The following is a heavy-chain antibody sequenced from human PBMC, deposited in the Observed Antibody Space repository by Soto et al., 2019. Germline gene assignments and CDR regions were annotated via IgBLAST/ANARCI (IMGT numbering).Heavy chain of an antibody. V-gene: IGHV1-69*01. CDR2: IIPIFGTA. D-gene: IGHD6-6*01. J-gene: IGHJ6*02. CDR1: GGTFSSYA. CDR3: ARGVAARLLYYYHGMDV. Sequence: QVQLVQSGAEVKKPGSSVKVSCKASGGTFSSYAISWVRQAPGQGLEWMGGIIPIFGTANYAQKFQGRVTITADESTSTAYMELSSLRSEDTAVYYCARGVAARLLYYYHGMDVWGQGTTVTVSS.